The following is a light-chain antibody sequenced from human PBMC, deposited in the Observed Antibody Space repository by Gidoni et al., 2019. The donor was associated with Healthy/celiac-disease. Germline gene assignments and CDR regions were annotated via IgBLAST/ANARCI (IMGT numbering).Light chain of an antibody. V-gene: IGKV3-15*01. CDR2: GAS. CDR1: QSVSSN. J-gene: IGKJ2*01. CDR3: QRYNNWPFA. Sequence: EIVMTQSPATLSVSPGERATLSCRASQSVSSNFAWYQQKPGQAPRLLIFGASTRATGVPARFSGSGSGTEFTLTISSLQSEDFALYYCQRYNNWPFAFGQGTKLEIE.